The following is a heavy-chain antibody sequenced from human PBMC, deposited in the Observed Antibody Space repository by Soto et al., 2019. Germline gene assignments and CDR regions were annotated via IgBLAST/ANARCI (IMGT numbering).Heavy chain of an antibody. J-gene: IGHJ4*02. V-gene: IGHV3-33*01. CDR3: ARNGAGAVDY. D-gene: IGHD6-19*01. CDR1: GFSFNIYG. CDR2: IWYDGSNK. Sequence: QAQLVESGGGVVQPGRSPRLSCAASGFSFNIYGMHWVRQAPGKGLEWVAVIWYDGSNKYYADSVKGRFTISRDNSKDTVWLQMNGLRVEDTAVYYCARNGAGAVDYWGQGTLVTVSS.